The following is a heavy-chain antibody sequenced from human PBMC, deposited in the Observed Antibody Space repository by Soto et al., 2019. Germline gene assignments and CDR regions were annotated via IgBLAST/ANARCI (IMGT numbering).Heavy chain of an antibody. CDR3: VRDAYRSSRCAY. CDR2: ISYSGNT. Sequence: QVQLQESGPGLVKPSETLSLTCTVSGASISSYYWSWIRQPPGKRLEWVGFISYSGNTNYNPSLESRVTISVDTSKNQFSRRLSSVTAADTAVYYWVRDAYRSSRCAYWGQGTLVTVSS. V-gene: IGHV4-59*01. CDR1: GASISSYY. J-gene: IGHJ4*02. D-gene: IGHD6-6*01.